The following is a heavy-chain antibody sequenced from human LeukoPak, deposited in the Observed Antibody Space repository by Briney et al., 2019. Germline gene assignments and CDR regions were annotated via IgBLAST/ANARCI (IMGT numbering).Heavy chain of an antibody. J-gene: IGHJ4*02. V-gene: IGHV1-18*01. Sequence: ASVKVSCKTSGYTFNNYGLSWLRQAPGQGLEWMAWSSAYKGNTNYAQRFQGRVTMTLDTSTSTAYMELRSLRSDDTAVHYCARDRFDAQYSAYDGSNSCFDLWGQGRLVSVCS. CDR1: GYTFNNYG. CDR2: SSAYKGNT. D-gene: IGHD5-12*01. CDR3: ARDRFDAQYSAYDGSNSCFDL.